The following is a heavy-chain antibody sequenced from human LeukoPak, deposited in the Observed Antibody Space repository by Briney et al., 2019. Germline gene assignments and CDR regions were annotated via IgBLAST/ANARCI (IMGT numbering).Heavy chain of an antibody. CDR3: ARLATNYYDSSGYYYDYFDY. D-gene: IGHD3-22*01. CDR1: GFTFSDYY. Sequence: GGSLRLSCAASGFTFSDYYMSWIRQAPGKGLEWVSYISSSGSTIYYADSVKGRFTISRDNAKNSLYLQMNSLRAGDTAVYYCARLATNYYDSSGYYYDYFDYWGQGTLVTVSS. CDR2: ISSSGSTI. J-gene: IGHJ4*02. V-gene: IGHV3-11*01.